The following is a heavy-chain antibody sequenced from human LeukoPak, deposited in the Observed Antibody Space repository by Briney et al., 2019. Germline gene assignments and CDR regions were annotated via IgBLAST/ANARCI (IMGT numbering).Heavy chain of an antibody. V-gene: IGHV4-61*01. J-gene: IGHJ5*02. Sequence: SETLSLTCTVSGGSVSSGSYYWSWIRQPPGKGLEWIGYIYYSGSTNYNPSLKSRVTISVDTPKNQFSLKLSSVTAADTAVYYCARGSEYCSSTSCYSNWFDPWGQGTLVTVSS. CDR1: GGSVSSGSYY. D-gene: IGHD2-2*01. CDR3: ARGSEYCSSTSCYSNWFDP. CDR2: IYYSGST.